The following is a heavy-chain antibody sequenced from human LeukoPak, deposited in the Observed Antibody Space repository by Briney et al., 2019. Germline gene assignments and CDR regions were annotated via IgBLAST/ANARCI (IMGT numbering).Heavy chain of an antibody. J-gene: IGHJ5*02. CDR1: GGTSTSYA. CDR3: ARMSGYCSGGSCYGNNWFDP. Sequence: GASVKVSCKASGGTSTSYAISWVRQAPGQGLGWMGGIIPIIGTANYAQKFQGRVTITAAESTSTAYVELSSLRSEDTAVYYCARMSGYCSGGSCYGNNWFDPWGQGTLVTVSS. D-gene: IGHD2-15*01. V-gene: IGHV1-69*13. CDR2: IIPIIGTA.